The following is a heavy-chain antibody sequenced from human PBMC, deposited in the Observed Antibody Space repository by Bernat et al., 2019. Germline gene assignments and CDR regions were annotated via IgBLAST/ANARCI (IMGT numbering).Heavy chain of an antibody. Sequence: EVQLLESGGGLVQPGGSLSLFCTASGFTFSTYAMTWVRQAPGKGLEWVSTITDRGGGPYYADSVKGRFTISRDNSKSTLYLQMNSLRAEDTALYYCAKGLASSWPGSDCWGQGTLVTVSS. CDR3: AKGLASSWPGSDC. CDR1: GFTFSTYA. CDR2: ITDRGGGP. J-gene: IGHJ4*02. V-gene: IGHV3-23*01. D-gene: IGHD6-13*01.